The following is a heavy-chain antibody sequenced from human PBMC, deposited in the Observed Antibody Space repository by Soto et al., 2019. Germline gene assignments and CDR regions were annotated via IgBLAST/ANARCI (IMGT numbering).Heavy chain of an antibody. CDR2: ISYDGSNK. V-gene: IGHV3-30*18. CDR3: AKAEVGANGY. Sequence: PGGSLRLSCAASGFTFSSYGMHWVRQAPGKGLEWVAVISYDGSNKYYADSVKGRFTISRDNSKNTLYLQMNSLRAEDTAVYYCAKAEVGANGYWGQGTLVTVSS. CDR1: GFTFSSYG. J-gene: IGHJ4*02. D-gene: IGHD1-26*01.